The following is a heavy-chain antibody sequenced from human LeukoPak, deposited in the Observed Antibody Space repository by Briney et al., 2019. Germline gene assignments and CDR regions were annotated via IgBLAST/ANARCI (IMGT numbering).Heavy chain of an antibody. J-gene: IGHJ4*02. CDR1: GFTFSHFG. Sequence: GGSLRLSCEAAGFTFSHFGVHWVRQAPGRGLEWVAVILSDATNEYYADSVKCPFSISRDNLTRSVSLEMNSLRAEEMAVSYCAKDAQRGSDYSNSLEHWGQGSLV. CDR2: ILSDATNE. CDR3: AKDAQRGSDYSNSLEH. V-gene: IGHV3-33*06. D-gene: IGHD4-11*01.